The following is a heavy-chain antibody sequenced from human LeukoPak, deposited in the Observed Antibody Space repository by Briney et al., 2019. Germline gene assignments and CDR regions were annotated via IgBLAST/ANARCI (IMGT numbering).Heavy chain of an antibody. CDR2: ISSSSSYT. J-gene: IGHJ4*02. D-gene: IGHD4-17*01. V-gene: IGHV3-11*06. Sequence: GGSLRLSCAASGFTFSDYYMSWIRQAPGKGLEWVSYISSSSSYTNYPDSVKGRFTIPRDNAKNSLYLQMNSLRAEDTAVYYCARDRDGDLYFDYWGQGTLVTVSS. CDR1: GFTFSDYY. CDR3: ARDRDGDLYFDY.